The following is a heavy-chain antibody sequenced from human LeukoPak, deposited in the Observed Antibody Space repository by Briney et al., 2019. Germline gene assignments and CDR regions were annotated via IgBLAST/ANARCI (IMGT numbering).Heavy chain of an antibody. D-gene: IGHD6-19*01. J-gene: IGHJ4*02. CDR2: ISSSSSYI. CDR3: ARDDIPPLAVAGTRVFEY. V-gene: IGHV3-21*01. Sequence: PGGSLRLSCAASGFTFSSYSMNWVRQAPGKGLEWVSSISSSSSYIYYADSVKGRFTISRDNAKNSLYLQMNSLRAEDTAVYYCARDDIPPLAVAGTRVFEYWGQGTLVTVSS. CDR1: GFTFSSYS.